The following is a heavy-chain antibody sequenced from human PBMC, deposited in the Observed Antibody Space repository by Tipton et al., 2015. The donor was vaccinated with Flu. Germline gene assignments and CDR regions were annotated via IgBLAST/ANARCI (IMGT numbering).Heavy chain of an antibody. D-gene: IGHD3-3*01. CDR3: ARSGGITIYGVAPYYYYYGMDV. CDR1: GDTFSSYA. J-gene: IGHJ6*02. V-gene: IGHV1-69*12. Sequence: VQLVQSGAEVKKPGSSVKVSCKASGDTFSSYAINWVRQAPGQGLEWMGGIIPFFGTSNYPQKFQGRVTITANESTSTAYMELTSLGSEDSAVYYCARSGGITIYGVAPYYYYYGMDVWGQGTTVTVSS. CDR2: IIPFFGTS.